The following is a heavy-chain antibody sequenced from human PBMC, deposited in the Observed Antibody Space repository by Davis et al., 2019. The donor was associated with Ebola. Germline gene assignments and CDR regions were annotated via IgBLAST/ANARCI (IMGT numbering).Heavy chain of an antibody. CDR2: IRSKANSYAT. CDR1: GFTFSGSA. V-gene: IGHV3-73*01. J-gene: IGHJ4*02. D-gene: IGHD6-6*01. CDR3: TSANSNSGVDY. Sequence: GESLKISCAASGFTFSGSAMHWVRQASGKGLEWVGRIRSKANSYATAYAASVKGRFTISRDDSKNTAYLQMNSLKTEDTAVYYCTSANSNSGVDYWGQGTLVTVSS.